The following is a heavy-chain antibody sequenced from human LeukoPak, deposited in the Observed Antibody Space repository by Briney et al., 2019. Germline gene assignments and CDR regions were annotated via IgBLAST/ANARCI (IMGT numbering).Heavy chain of an antibody. D-gene: IGHD2-2*01. CDR2: IYYSGST. V-gene: IGHV4-59*01. CDR3: AGGRYCSSTSCYDY. J-gene: IGHJ4*02. Sequence: SETLSLTCIVSAGSISSYYWSWIRQPPGKGLEWIGYIYYSGSTNYNPSLKSRVTISVDTSKNQFSLKLSSVTAADTAVYYCAGGRYCSSTSCYDYWGQGTLVTVSS. CDR1: AGSISSYY.